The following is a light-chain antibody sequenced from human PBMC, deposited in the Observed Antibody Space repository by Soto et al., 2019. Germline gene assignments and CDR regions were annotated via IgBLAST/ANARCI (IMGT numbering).Light chain of an antibody. J-gene: IGKJ1*01. V-gene: IGKV3-15*01. CDR2: GAS. CDR3: QQSYSSPWT. CDR1: QIVASN. Sequence: EIVMTQSPANMSVSPGERATLSCRASQIVASNLAWYKQKPGQAPGLLIYGASTRATGIPARFSGSGAGTEFTLTISSLQSEDFAIYYCQQSYSSPWTFGQGTKVEIK.